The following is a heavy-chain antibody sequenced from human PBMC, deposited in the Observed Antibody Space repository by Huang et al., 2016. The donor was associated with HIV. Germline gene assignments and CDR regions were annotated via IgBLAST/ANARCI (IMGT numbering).Heavy chain of an antibody. CDR3: ARDHWYPLQNWFDL. J-gene: IGHJ5*01. Sequence: QVELVQSGAEVKGPGASVRVSCKAAGYIFTKYGINWVRQAPGQGLEWMGWISAYNGNTNYAEKFQGRVTLTRDTSATTAYMELRDVTSADTAVYYCARDHWYPLQNWFDLWGQGTLVTVSS. CDR1: GYIFTKYG. V-gene: IGHV1-18*01. CDR2: ISAYNGNT. D-gene: IGHD1-1*01.